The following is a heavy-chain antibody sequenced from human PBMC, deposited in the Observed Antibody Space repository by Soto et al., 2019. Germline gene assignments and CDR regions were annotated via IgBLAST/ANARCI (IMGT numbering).Heavy chain of an antibody. J-gene: IGHJ6*03. V-gene: IGHV3-33*01. D-gene: IGHD3-10*01. CDR1: GFTFSSYG. CDR2: IWYDGSNK. Sequence: GGSLRLSCAASGFTFSSYGMHWVRQAPGKGLEWVAVIWYDGSNKYYADSVKGRFTISRDNSKNTLYLQMNSLRAEDTAVYYCARDGRYYYGSGSYYPYYYMDVWGKGTTVTVSS. CDR3: ARDGRYYYGSGSYYPYYYMDV.